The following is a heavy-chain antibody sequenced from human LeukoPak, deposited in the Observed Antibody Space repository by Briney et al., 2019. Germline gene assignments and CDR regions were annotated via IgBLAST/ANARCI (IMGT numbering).Heavy chain of an antibody. D-gene: IGHD5-12*01. CDR3: ARNLARTGDFDY. J-gene: IGHJ4*02. CDR1: GFTFSDYS. CDR2: IGIDSGNT. V-gene: IGHV3-11*03. Sequence: GGSLRLSCAASGFTFSDYSMIWGRQAPGEGLEWISYIGIDSGNTNYADSVKGRFTISGDKAKNSLYLQMNSLRVEDTAVYYCARNLARTGDFDYWGQGTLVTVSS.